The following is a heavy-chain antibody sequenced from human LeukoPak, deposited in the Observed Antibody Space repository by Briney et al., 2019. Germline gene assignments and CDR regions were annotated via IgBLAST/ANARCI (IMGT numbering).Heavy chain of an antibody. J-gene: IGHJ1*01. CDR2: MTATSNTF. V-gene: IGHV3-48*04. CDR3: ARSLSGYDPRSAF. Sequence: PGGSLRLSCEVSGFTFSSYSMTWVRQVPGKGLEWIAYMTATSNTFYYADSVKGRFTISRDNARNSLFLQMNSLTVEDTAVYYCARSLSGYDPRSAFWGQGTLVTVSS. D-gene: IGHD5-12*01. CDR1: GFTFSSYS.